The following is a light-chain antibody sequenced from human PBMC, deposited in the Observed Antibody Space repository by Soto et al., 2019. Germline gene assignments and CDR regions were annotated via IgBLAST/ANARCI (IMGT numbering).Light chain of an antibody. CDR3: QQYNNSLIT. Sequence: EIVMTQSPATLSVSPGERATLSCRASQSVSSNLAWYQQKPGQAPRLLIYGASTRATGIPARFSGSGSGTEFTLTISILQSEDFAVYYCQQYNNSLITFGQGTRLEIK. V-gene: IGKV3-15*01. CDR1: QSVSSN. CDR2: GAS. J-gene: IGKJ5*01.